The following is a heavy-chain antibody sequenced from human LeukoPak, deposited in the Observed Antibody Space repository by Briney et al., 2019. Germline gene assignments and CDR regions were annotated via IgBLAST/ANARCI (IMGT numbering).Heavy chain of an antibody. CDR3: ARAKTGIAAAGLYYYYMDV. CDR1: GGTFSSYA. CDR2: IIPIFGTA. V-gene: IGHV1-69*06. Sequence: ASVKVSCKASGGTFSSYAISWVRQAPGQGLEWMGGIIPIFGTANYAQKFQGRVTITADKSTSTAYMELSSLRSEDTAVYYCARAKTGIAAAGLYYYYMDVWGKGTTVTVSS. D-gene: IGHD6-13*01. J-gene: IGHJ6*03.